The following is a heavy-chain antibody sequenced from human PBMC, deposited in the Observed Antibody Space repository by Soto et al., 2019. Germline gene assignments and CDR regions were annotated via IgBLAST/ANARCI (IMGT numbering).Heavy chain of an antibody. J-gene: IGHJ6*03. CDR2: IIPIFGTA. CDR3: ARSSIAARDTLYYYYYMAV. CDR1: GGTFSSYA. V-gene: IGHV1-69*13. Sequence: GASVKVSCKASGGTFSSYAISWVRQAPGQGLEWMGGIIPIFGTANYAQKFQGRVTITADESTSTAYMELSSLRSEDTAVYYCARSSIAARDTLYYYYYMAVWGKGTTVTVSS. D-gene: IGHD6-6*01.